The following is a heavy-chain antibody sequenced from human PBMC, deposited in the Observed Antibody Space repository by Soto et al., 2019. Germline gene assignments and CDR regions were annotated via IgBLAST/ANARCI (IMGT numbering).Heavy chain of an antibody. CDR1: GFTFRRHA. D-gene: IGHD3-10*01. V-gene: IGHV3-30-3*01. CDR3: ARSRNGGVADSFDY. J-gene: IGHJ4*02. Sequence: QVQLVASGGGVVQQGRSLTLSCEASGFTFRRHAIHWVHQAPGKGLEWVAVISRDGSNEYYEDSVKGRFTISRDNSKNTLFLQLNSLRLEDTAVYYCARSRNGGVADSFDYWGQGTLVTVS. CDR2: ISRDGSNE.